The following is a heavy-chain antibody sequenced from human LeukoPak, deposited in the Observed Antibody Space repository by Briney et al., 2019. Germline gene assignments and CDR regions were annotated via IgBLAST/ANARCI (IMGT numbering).Heavy chain of an antibody. CDR1: GFTFSSYE. CDR2: ISSSGSTI. CDR3: ARGGGVSYGDYEDNWFDP. J-gene: IGHJ5*02. D-gene: IGHD4-17*01. V-gene: IGHV3-48*03. Sequence: GGSLRLSCAASGFTFSSYEMNWVRQAPGKGLEWVSYISSSGSTIYYADSVKGRFTISRDNAKNSLYLQMNSLRAEDTPVYYCARGGGVSYGDYEDNWFDPWGQGTLVTVSS.